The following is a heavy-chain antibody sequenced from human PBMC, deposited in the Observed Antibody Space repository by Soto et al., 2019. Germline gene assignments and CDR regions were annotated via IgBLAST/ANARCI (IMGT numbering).Heavy chain of an antibody. V-gene: IGHV3-23*01. D-gene: IGHD6-13*01. J-gene: IGHJ1*01. CDR1: GFTVSSNY. CDR3: AKAKDSSSWYPVYFQH. CDR2: ISGSGGST. Sequence: HPGGSLRLSCAASGFTVSSNYMSWVRQAPGKGPEWVSAISGSGGSTYYADSVKGRFTISRDNSKNTLYLQMNSLRAEDTAVYYCAKAKDSSSWYPVYFQHWGQGTLVTVSS.